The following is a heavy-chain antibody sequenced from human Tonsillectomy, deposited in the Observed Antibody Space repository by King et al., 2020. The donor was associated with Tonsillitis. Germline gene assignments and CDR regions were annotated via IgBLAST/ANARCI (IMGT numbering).Heavy chain of an antibody. V-gene: IGHV3-23*04. CDR2: ISGGGGRT. J-gene: IGHJ4*02. D-gene: IGHD6-13*01. Sequence: VQLVESGGGLVQPGGSLRLSCAASGFTFSNYAMSWVRQAPGKGLEWGSGISGGGGRTYYADSVKGRFTISRDNSKNTLYLQMNSLGAEDTAVYYCAKGSAVGSSYYYFDYWGQGTLVTVSS. CDR3: AKGSAVGSSYYYFDY. CDR1: GFTFSNYA.